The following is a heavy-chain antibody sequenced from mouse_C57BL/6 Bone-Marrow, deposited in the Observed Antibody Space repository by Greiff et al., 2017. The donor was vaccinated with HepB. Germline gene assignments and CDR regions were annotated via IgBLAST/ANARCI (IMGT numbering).Heavy chain of an antibody. J-gene: IGHJ1*03. V-gene: IGHV7-3*01. D-gene: IGHD1-1*01. Sequence: EVKLMESGGGLVQPGGSLSLSCAASGFTYTDYYMSWVRQPPGKALEWLGFIRNKANGYTTEYSASVKGRFTISRDNSQSILYLQMNALRAEDSATYYCARYNSTVVADWYFDVWGTGTTVTVSS. CDR3: ARYNSTVVADWYFDV. CDR1: GFTYTDYY. CDR2: IRNKANGYTT.